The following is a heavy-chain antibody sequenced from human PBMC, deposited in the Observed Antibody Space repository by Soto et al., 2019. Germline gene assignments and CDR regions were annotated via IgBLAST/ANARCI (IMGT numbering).Heavy chain of an antibody. CDR3: AKDMHYDSSGGMYV. CDR1: GFTFSSYG. V-gene: IGHV3-30*18. Sequence: EGSLRLSCAASGFTFSSYGMHWVRQAPGKGLEWVAVISYDGSNKYYADSVKGRFTISRDNSKSTLYLQMNSLRAEDTAVYYCAKDMHYDSSGGMYVCGQGTTVTVSS. D-gene: IGHD3-22*01. CDR2: ISYDGSNK. J-gene: IGHJ6*02.